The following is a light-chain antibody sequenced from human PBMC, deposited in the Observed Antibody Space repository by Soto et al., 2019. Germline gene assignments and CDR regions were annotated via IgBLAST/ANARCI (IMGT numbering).Light chain of an antibody. V-gene: IGLV1-44*01. CDR3: AAWDDSRDV. CDR1: SSNIGSNT. J-gene: IGLJ1*01. Sequence: QAVVTQPPSASGTPGQRVTISCSGSSSNIGSNTVNWYQQLPGTAPKLLIYSNNQRPSGVPDRFSGSKSGTSASLAISGLQSEDEADYYCAAWDDSRDVFGTGTKLTV. CDR2: SNN.